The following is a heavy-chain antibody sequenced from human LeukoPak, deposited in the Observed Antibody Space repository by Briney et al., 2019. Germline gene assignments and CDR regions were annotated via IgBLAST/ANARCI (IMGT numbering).Heavy chain of an antibody. CDR1: GFTFSSYA. J-gene: IGHJ4*02. CDR3: AREWGAYYYGSGSPGYFDY. D-gene: IGHD3-10*01. CDR2: ISGSGGST. Sequence: GGSLRLSCAASGFTFSSYAMSWVRQAPGKGLEWVSAISGSGGSTYYADSVKGRFTISRDNSKNTLYLQMNSLRAEDTAVYYCAREWGAYYYGSGSPGYFDYWGQGTLVTVSS. V-gene: IGHV3-23*01.